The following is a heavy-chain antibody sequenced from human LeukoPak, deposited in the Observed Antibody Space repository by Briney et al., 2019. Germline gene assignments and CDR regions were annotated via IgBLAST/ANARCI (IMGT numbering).Heavy chain of an antibody. CDR3: SRLSHVAGAPKVSWFDP. Sequence: PSETLSLTCTVSVYSISDGWVWGMIRQPPGKGLEWIGSIYHSGTTYYNPSLKSRVTMSVDTSNNQFSLKLTSVTAADTAMYYCSRLSHVAGAPKVSWFDPWGQGTLVTVSS. V-gene: IGHV4-38-2*02. CDR1: VYSISDGWV. J-gene: IGHJ5*02. CDR2: IYHSGTT. D-gene: IGHD1-26*01.